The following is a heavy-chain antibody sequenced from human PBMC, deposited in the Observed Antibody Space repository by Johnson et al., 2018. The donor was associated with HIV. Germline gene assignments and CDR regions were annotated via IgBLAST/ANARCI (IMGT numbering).Heavy chain of an antibody. J-gene: IGHJ3*02. V-gene: IGHV3-23*04. Sequence: VQLVESGGGVVQPGGSLRLSCAASGFTFSSYAMNWVRQAPGKGLEWVSGISGSGGSTYYADSVKGRFTISRDNSKNTLYLQMNSLRAEDTAVYYCARSDSYYGSESYPYAFDIWGQGTMVTVSS. CDR3: ARSDSYYGSESYPYAFDI. D-gene: IGHD3-10*01. CDR1: GFTFSSYA. CDR2: ISGSGGST.